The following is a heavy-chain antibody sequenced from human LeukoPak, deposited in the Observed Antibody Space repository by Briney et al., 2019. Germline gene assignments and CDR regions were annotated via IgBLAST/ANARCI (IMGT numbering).Heavy chain of an antibody. V-gene: IGHV1-2*02. CDR2: INPKSGGT. D-gene: IGHD2-15*01. J-gene: IGHJ4*02. CDR1: GYTFTGYY. Sequence: ASVKVSCKASGYTFTGYYMHWVRQAPGQRPEWMGWINPKSGGTRFAQKFQGRLAMTRDTSISTAYMELSRLTSDDTAEYYCASTRDDNNLHATYYYYFVYWGQGTLVTVSS. CDR3: ASTRDDNNLHATYYYYFVY.